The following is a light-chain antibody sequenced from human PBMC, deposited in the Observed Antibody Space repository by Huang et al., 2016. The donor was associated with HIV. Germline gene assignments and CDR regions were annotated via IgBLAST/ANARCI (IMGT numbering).Light chain of an antibody. CDR1: QNINTY. CDR3: QQGYSALIT. J-gene: IGKJ5*01. Sequence: DILLTQSPSSLSASVGDRVTITCRASQNINTYLNWHQQKPGKAPNLLVPSASTLQTGVPSRFSGSGSGTDFTLTVNSLQPEDSATYYCQQGYSALITFGQGTRL. V-gene: IGKV1-39*01. CDR2: SAS.